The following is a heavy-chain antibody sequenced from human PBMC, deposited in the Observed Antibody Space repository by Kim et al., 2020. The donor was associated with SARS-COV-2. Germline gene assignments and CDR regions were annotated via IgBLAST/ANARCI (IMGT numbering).Heavy chain of an antibody. Sequence: GGSLRLSCAASGFTFSSYAMHWVRQAPGKGLEWVAVISYDGSNKYYADSVKGRFTISRDNSKNTLYLQMNSLRAEDTAVYYCASLYYYDSSGLPDYWGQG. J-gene: IGHJ4*02. V-gene: IGHV3-30*04. CDR1: GFTFSSYA. CDR2: ISYDGSNK. CDR3: ASLYYYDSSGLPDY. D-gene: IGHD3-22*01.